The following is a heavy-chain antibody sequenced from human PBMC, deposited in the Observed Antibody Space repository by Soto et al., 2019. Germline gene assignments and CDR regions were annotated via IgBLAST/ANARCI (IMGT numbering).Heavy chain of an antibody. CDR1: GFTFDDYA. CDR2: ISWNSGSI. J-gene: IGHJ4*02. CDR3: AKDREEYSSSWYYFDY. Sequence: ESGGGLVQPGRSLRLSCAASGFTFDDYAMHWVRQAPGKGLEWVSGISWNSGSIGYADSVKGRFTISRDNAKNSLYLQMNSLRAEDTALYYCAKDREEYSSSWYYFDYWGQGTLVTVSS. D-gene: IGHD6-13*01. V-gene: IGHV3-9*01.